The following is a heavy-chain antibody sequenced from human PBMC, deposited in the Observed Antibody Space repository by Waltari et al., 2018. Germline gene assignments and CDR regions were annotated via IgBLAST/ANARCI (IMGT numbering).Heavy chain of an antibody. Sequence: QVQLQQWGAGLLKPSETLSLTCAVYGGSFSGYYWSWIRQPPGKGLEWIGEINHSGSTNYNPSRKSRVTISVETSKNQFSLKLSSVTAADTAVYDCARGGGSGSYYKYYYYGMDVWGQGTTVTVSS. D-gene: IGHD3-10*01. J-gene: IGHJ6*02. CDR1: GGSFSGYY. CDR3: ARGGGSGSYYKYYYYGMDV. V-gene: IGHV4-34*01. CDR2: INHSGST.